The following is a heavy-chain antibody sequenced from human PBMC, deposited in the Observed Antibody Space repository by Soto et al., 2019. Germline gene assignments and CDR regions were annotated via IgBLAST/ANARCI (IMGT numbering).Heavy chain of an antibody. D-gene: IGHD2-15*01. CDR3: TRRHCSPGGCGSNWFDP. CDR2: IHDRDKTI. V-gene: IGHV3-48*01. Sequence: GGSLRLSCAASGFSFSAYSMNWVRQAPGKGLEWISFIHDRDKTILYEDSVKGGFTISSDNAKNMLYLQMNSLRTEDTAVYYCTRRHCSPGGCGSNWFDPWGQGTLVTVSS. CDR1: GFSFSAYS. J-gene: IGHJ5*02.